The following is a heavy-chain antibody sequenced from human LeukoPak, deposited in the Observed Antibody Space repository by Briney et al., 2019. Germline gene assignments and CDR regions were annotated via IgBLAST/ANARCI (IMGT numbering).Heavy chain of an antibody. J-gene: IGHJ5*02. Sequence: SETLSLTCTVSGGSVSNSGYYWSWIRQHPGKGLEWIGNIYYNGSTYYNPSLKSRLSISVDTSKNQFSLKLSSVTAADTAVYYCARDRHITIFGVVPHRWFDPWGQGTLVTVSS. D-gene: IGHD3-3*01. CDR3: ARDRHITIFGVVPHRWFDP. CDR2: IYYNGST. V-gene: IGHV4-31*03. CDR1: GGSVSNSGYY.